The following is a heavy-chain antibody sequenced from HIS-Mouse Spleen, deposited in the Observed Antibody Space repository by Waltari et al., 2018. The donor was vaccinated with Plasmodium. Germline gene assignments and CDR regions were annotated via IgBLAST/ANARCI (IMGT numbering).Heavy chain of an antibody. Sequence: QVQLVQSGAEVKKPGASVKVSCKASGYTFTGYFMPWVRQAPGQGLEWMGWINHNSGGTNDAQRFQGRVTMTRDTSISTAYMELSRLRSDDTAVYYCARDPKQLGSAFDIWGQGTMVTVSS. CDR3: ARDPKQLGSAFDI. D-gene: IGHD7-27*01. J-gene: IGHJ3*02. V-gene: IGHV1-2*02. CDR2: INHNSGGT. CDR1: GYTFTGYF.